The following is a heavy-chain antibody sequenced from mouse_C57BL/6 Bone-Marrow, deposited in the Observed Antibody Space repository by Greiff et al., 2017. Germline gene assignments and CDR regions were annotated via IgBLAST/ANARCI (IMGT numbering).Heavy chain of an antibody. Sequence: EVQGVESGGGLVQPGGSLKLSCAASGFTFSDYGMAWVRQAPRKGPEWVAFISNLAYSIYYADTVTGRFTISRENATNTLYLEMSSLRSEDTAMYYCARLYYDYGYWYFEVWGTGTTVTVSS. V-gene: IGHV5-15*01. CDR1: GFTFSDYG. CDR3: ARLYYDYGYWYFEV. CDR2: ISNLAYSI. J-gene: IGHJ1*03. D-gene: IGHD2-4*01.